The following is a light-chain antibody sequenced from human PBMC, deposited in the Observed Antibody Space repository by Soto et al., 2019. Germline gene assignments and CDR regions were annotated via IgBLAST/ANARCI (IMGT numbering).Light chain of an antibody. Sequence: EIVLTQSPGALSLSPGERATLSCGASQSVSSSYLAWYQQKPGQAPRLLIYGASTRATGIPDRFSGSGSGRELSLTVSRVGRGGGAVYYCQQYGSSPRTYGQGTKVEIK. CDR3: QQYGSSPRT. CDR1: QSVSSSY. J-gene: IGKJ1*01. V-gene: IGKV3-20*01. CDR2: GAS.